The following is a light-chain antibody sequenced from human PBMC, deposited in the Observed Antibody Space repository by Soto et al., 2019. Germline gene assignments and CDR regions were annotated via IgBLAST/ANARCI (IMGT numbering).Light chain of an antibody. J-gene: IGKJ1*01. CDR3: LQHNSYPRT. CDR1: QSISSW. CDR2: DAS. V-gene: IGKV1-5*01. Sequence: DIQMTQSPSTLSASVGDRVTITCRASQSISSWLAWYQQKPGKAPKLLIYDASSLESGVPSRFSGSGSGTEFSLTISSLQPEDSATYFCLQHNSYPRTFGQGTKVEIK.